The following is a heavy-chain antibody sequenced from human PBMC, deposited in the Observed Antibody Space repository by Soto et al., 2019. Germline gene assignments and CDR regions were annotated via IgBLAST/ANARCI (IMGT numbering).Heavy chain of an antibody. CDR1: GYIFTKYY. D-gene: IGHD3-16*01. Sequence: QVQLVQSVTELRKPGASVKLSCKASGYIFTKYYIAWVRKAPGHGLEWMGMINGYNGKANYGQDFRGRVIMTTDTSKNTAYMDLRSLTADDTGVYYCVRWDGFVGAGGVDWGQGTLVTVSS. V-gene: IGHV1-18*01. CDR3: VRWDGFVGAGGVD. J-gene: IGHJ4*02. CDR2: INGYNGKA.